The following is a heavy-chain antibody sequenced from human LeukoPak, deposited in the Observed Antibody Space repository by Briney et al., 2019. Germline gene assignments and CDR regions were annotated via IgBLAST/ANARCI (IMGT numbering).Heavy chain of an antibody. J-gene: IGHJ5*02. CDR1: GGSISSSSYY. V-gene: IGHV4-39*07. CDR2: IYYSGST. D-gene: IGHD3-10*01. CDR3: ARDRRLYGSGSFLGLVPNWFDP. Sequence: PSETLSLTCTVSGGSISSSSYYWGWIRQPPGKGLEWIGSIYYSGSTYYNPSLKSRVTISVDTSKNQFSLKLSSVTAADTAVYYCARDRRLYGSGSFLGLVPNWFDPWGQGTLVTVSS.